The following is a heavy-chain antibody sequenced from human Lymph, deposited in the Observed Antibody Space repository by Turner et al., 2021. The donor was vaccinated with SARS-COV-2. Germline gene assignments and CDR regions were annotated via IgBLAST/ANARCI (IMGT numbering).Heavy chain of an antibody. Sequence: QVHLVQSGADGKKPWFSVMVSCNASGGTFSSYAISCVRQAPGQGLDWMGRIIPILSIANYAQKYQGRVTITADKSTSKDYMEMSSLRSEDTAVYYCAGGRLDSYSGSYYSWFDHWGQGTLVTVSS. CDR2: IIPILSIA. D-gene: IGHD1-26*01. CDR1: GGTFSSYA. J-gene: IGHJ5*02. CDR3: AGGRLDSYSGSYYSWFDH. V-gene: IGHV1-69*04.